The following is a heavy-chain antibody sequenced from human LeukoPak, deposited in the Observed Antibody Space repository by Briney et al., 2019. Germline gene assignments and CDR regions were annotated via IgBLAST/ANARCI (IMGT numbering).Heavy chain of an antibody. D-gene: IGHD3-22*01. CDR1: GGIFSKYG. Sequence: SVKVSCKASGGIFSKYGISWVRQAPGQGLEWMGGIIPTFDIANYAQKFQGRVTISADKSTSTDYMELRSLRSDGTAVYYCARDRFMIVVGPFDYWGQGTLVTVSS. J-gene: IGHJ4*02. V-gene: IGHV1-69*10. CDR2: IIPTFDIA. CDR3: ARDRFMIVVGPFDY.